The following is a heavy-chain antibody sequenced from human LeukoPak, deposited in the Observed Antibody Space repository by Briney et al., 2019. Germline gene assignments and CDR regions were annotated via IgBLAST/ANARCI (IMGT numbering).Heavy chain of an antibody. CDR1: GFTFSSYS. D-gene: IGHD3-10*01. CDR3: ARPLTPGGYYYGMDV. V-gene: IGHV3-33*08. CDR2: IWYDGSNK. Sequence: GGSPRLSCAASGFTFSSYSMNWVRQAPGKGLEWVAVIWYDGSNKYYADSVKGRFTISRDNSKNTLYLQMNSLRAEDTAVYYCARPLTPGGYYYGMDVWGQGTTVTVSS. J-gene: IGHJ6*02.